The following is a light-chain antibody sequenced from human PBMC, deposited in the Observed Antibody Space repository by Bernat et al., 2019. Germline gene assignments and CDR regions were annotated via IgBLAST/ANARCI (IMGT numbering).Light chain of an antibody. V-gene: IGKV1-5*03. Sequence: DIQMAQSPSTLSASVGDRVTITCRASQSINSWLAWYQQKPGKAPKLLIYKASSLESGVPSRFSGSGSGTEFTLTISSLQPDDFATYYCQQYNSYPYTFGQGTKLEIK. CDR1: QSINSW. CDR3: QQYNSYPYT. CDR2: KAS. J-gene: IGKJ2*01.